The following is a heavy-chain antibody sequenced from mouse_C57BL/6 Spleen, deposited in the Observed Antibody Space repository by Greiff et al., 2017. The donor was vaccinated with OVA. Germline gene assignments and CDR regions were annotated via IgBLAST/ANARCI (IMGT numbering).Heavy chain of an antibody. Sequence: QVQLQQPGTELVKPGASVKLSCKASGYTFTSYWMPWVKQRPGQGLEWIGNINPSNGGTNYNEKFKSKATLTVDKSSSTAYMQLSSLTSEDSAVYYCARGTFIYDGYYVGYFDVWGTGTTVTVSS. J-gene: IGHJ1*03. CDR2: INPSNGGT. V-gene: IGHV1-53*01. CDR3: ARGTFIYDGYYVGYFDV. CDR1: GYTFTSYW. D-gene: IGHD2-3*01.